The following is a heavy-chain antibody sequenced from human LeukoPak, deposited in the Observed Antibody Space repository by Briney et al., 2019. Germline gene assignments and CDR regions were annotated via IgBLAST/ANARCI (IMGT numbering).Heavy chain of an antibody. D-gene: IGHD2-15*01. V-gene: IGHV3-7*01. CDR3: ASRSSVAASGPG. CDR2: INQDGSEK. Sequence: GGSLRLSCAASEFTFSSYWMSWVRQAPGKGLEWVANINQDGSEKYYVDSVKGRFTISRDNAKNSLYLQMSSLRAEDTALYYCASRSSVAASGPGWGQGTLVTVSS. J-gene: IGHJ4*02. CDR1: EFTFSSYW.